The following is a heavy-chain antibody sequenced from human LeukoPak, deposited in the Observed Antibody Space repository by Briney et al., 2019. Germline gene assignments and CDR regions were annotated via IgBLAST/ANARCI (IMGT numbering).Heavy chain of an antibody. J-gene: IGHJ6*02. CDR2: IYHSGST. Sequence: SETLSLTCTVSGGSISGSSYYWGWIRQPPGKGLEWIGYIYHSGSTYYNPSLKSRVTISVDRSKNQFSLKLSSVTAADTAMYYCTRGFLGLNGGVWGQGTTVTVSS. CDR3: TRGFLGLNGGV. CDR1: GGSISGSSYY. V-gene: IGHV4-39*07. D-gene: IGHD1-26*01.